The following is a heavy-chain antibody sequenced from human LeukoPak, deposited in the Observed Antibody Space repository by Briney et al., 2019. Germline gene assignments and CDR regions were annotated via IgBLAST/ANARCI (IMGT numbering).Heavy chain of an antibody. CDR2: IYPGDSDT. J-gene: IGHJ4*02. D-gene: IGHD3-16*01. CDR3: VRQYSGGARFDY. V-gene: IGHV5-51*01. CDR1: GYIFTRHW. Sequence: GASLQISCKASGYIFTRHWIGWVRQLPGKGLEWMGVIYPGDSDTTYSPSFQGQVTISADKSISTAYLQWSSLKASDTAIYYCVRQYSGGARFDYSGQGTLVAVSS.